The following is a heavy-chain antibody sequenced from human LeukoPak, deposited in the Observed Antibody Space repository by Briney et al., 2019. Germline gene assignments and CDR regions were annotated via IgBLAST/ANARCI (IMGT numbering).Heavy chain of an antibody. Sequence: GGSLRLSCAASGFTFSSYAMSWVRQAPGKGLEWVSAISGSGGSTYYADSVKGRFTISRDNSKNMLYLQMNSLRAEDTAVYYCAKVGYSSSWGGYYFDYWGQGTLVTVSS. CDR3: AKVGYSSSWGGYYFDY. V-gene: IGHV3-23*01. CDR2: ISGSGGST. D-gene: IGHD6-13*01. J-gene: IGHJ4*02. CDR1: GFTFSSYA.